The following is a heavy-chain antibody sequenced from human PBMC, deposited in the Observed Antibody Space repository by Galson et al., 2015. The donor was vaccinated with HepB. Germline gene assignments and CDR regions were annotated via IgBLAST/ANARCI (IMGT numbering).Heavy chain of an antibody. J-gene: IGHJ4*02. D-gene: IGHD3-22*01. CDR2: IDPSDTYS. CDR1: GYSFTSYW. V-gene: IGHV5-10-1*01. CDR3: ARRGYDSSGYVDY. Sequence: QSGAEVKKPVESLTISCKGSGYSFTSYWIGWVRQMTGKGLEWMGRIDPSDTYSNYRPSFQGHLTISTDKSSSTAYLQWSSLEASDTAMYYCARRGYDSSGYVDYWGQGTLVTVSS.